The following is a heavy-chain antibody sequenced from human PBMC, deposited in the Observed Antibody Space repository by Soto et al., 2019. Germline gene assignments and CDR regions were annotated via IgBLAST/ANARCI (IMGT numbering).Heavy chain of an antibody. CDR3: ARHNRYSSTWFEGWFDP. CDR2: MHPGDSDT. CDR1: GYSFSNNW. D-gene: IGHD6-13*01. J-gene: IGHJ5*02. Sequence: EVQLVQSGAEVKKAGESLKISCKGSGYSFSNNWVGWVRQMPGKGLEWRGIMHPGDSDTRYSPSFQGQATISADKSINTAYLQWSSLKPSDSAMYYCARHNRYSSTWFEGWFDPWGQGTLVTVSS. V-gene: IGHV5-51*03.